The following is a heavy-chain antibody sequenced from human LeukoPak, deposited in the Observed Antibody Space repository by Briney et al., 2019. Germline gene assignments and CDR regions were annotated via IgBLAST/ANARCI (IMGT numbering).Heavy chain of an antibody. J-gene: IGHJ4*02. CDR3: ARVSARLYYFDY. D-gene: IGHD1-26*01. V-gene: IGHV3-48*01. CDR2: ITSGSSTI. CDR1: GFTFSLYS. Sequence: GGSLRLSCAASGFTFSLYSMNWVRQAPGKGLEWVSYITSGSSTIYYADSVKGRFTISRDNAKNSLFLQMNSLRAEDTAVYYCARVSARLYYFDYWGQGTLVTVSS.